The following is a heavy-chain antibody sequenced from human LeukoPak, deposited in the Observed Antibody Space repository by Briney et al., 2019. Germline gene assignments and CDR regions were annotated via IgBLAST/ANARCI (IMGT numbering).Heavy chain of an antibody. V-gene: IGHV4-34*10. CDR3: ARDTRTGSSWYTDAFDI. CDR1: GGSFSGYY. D-gene: IGHD6-13*01. CDR2: IYESGSA. J-gene: IGHJ3*02. Sequence: SETLSLTCAVYGGSFSGYYWSWIRQPPGKGLEWIGSIYESGSAYYNPSLKSRITMSVDTSKNQFSLKLSSVTAADTAVYYCARDTRTGSSWYTDAFDIWGQGTMVTVSS.